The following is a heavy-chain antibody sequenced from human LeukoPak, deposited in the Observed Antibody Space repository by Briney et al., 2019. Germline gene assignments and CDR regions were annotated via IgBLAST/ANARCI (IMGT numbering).Heavy chain of an antibody. D-gene: IGHD1-26*01. CDR1: GGSISSYY. CDR2: IYYSGST. J-gene: IGHJ4*02. V-gene: IGHV4-59*01. CDR3: ARGGSYGITDY. Sequence: TTSETLSLTCTVSGGSISSYYWSWIRQPPGKGLEWIGYIYYSGSTNYNPSLKSRVTISVDTSKNQFSLKLSSVTAADTAVYYCARGGSYGITDYWGQGTLVTVSS.